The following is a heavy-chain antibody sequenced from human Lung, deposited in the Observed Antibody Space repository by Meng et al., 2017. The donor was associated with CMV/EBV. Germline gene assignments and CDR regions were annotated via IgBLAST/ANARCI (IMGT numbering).Heavy chain of an antibody. CDR1: GYTFTGYG. Sequence: ASVKVSCKTSGYTFTGYGISWVRQAPGQGLEWMGWISTYNDDKTYVQKFQTRVTMTTDRSTSTAYMELRNLRSDDTAVYYCARDRVGEPTFDYWAKEHWSPSPQ. D-gene: IGHD1-26*01. CDR3: ARDRVGEPTFDY. V-gene: IGHV1-18*01. J-gene: IGHJ4*01. CDR2: ISTYNDDK.